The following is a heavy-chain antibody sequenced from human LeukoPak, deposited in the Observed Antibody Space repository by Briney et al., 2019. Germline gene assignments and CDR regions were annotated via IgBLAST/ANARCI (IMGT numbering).Heavy chain of an antibody. CDR3: ARDLETYYYGSGSFPMPDYYYYYGMDV. CDR2: INPSGGST. J-gene: IGHJ6*02. D-gene: IGHD3-10*01. Sequence: GASVKVSCKASGYTFTSYYIHWVRHAPGQGLEWMGIINPSGGSTSYAQKFQGRVTMTRDTSTSTVYMELSSLRSEDTAVYYCARDLETYYYGSGSFPMPDYYYYYGMDVWGQGTTVTVSS. CDR1: GYTFTSYY. V-gene: IGHV1-46*01.